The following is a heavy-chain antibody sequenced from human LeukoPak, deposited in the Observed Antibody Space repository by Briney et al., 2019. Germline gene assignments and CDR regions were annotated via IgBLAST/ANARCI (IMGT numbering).Heavy chain of an antibody. J-gene: IGHJ4*02. CDR1: GFTFSSYA. Sequence: PGGSLRLSWAASGFTFSSYAMSWVRQAPGKGLEWVSAISGSGGSTYYADSVKGRFTISRDNSKNTLYLQMNSLRAEDTAVYYCAKGHAVYCSSTSCYLDYWGQGTLVTVSS. D-gene: IGHD2-2*01. V-gene: IGHV3-23*01. CDR2: ISGSGGST. CDR3: AKGHAVYCSSTSCYLDY.